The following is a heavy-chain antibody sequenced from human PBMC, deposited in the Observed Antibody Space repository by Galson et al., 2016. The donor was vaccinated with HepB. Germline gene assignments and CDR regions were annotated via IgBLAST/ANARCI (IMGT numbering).Heavy chain of an antibody. CDR3: ARVWAYCGGDCHSSGFSP. Sequence: SLRLSCAASGFTFRSYWMHWVRQSPGKGLVWVSLLSSDGSRTSYAESVKGRFTISRDNAKNTLYLQMNNLTTDDTAIYYCARVWAYCGGDCHSSGFSPWGQGTPVTVSS. CDR2: LSSDGSRT. V-gene: IGHV3-74*01. J-gene: IGHJ5*02. CDR1: GFTFRSYW. D-gene: IGHD2-21*02.